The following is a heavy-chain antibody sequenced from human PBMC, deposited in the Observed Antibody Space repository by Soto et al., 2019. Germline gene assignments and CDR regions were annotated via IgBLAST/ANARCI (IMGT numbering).Heavy chain of an antibody. V-gene: IGHV4-34*01. CDR1: GGSFSGYY. J-gene: IGHJ1*01. CDR3: ARGLSFDRWYRRGYFQH. Sequence: QVQLQQWGEGLLKPSETLSLTCAVYGGSFSGYYWSWIRQPPGKGLEWIGEINHSGSTNYNPSLKSRVTISVDTSKNQVSLKLSSVTAADTAVYYCARGLSFDRWYRRGYFQHWGQGTLVTVSS. D-gene: IGHD6-13*01. CDR2: INHSGST.